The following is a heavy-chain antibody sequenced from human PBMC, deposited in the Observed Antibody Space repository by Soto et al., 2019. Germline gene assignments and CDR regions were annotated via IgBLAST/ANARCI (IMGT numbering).Heavy chain of an antibody. D-gene: IGHD6-19*01. CDR3: ARVTGYSSGWYVVY. CDR1: GGSFSGYY. V-gene: IGHV4-34*01. CDR2: INHSGGT. Sequence: SETLSLTCAVYGGSFSGYYWSWIRQPPGKGLEWIGEINHSGGTNYNPSLKSRVTISVDTSKNQFSLKLSSVTAADTAVYYCARVTGYSSGWYVVYWGQGTLVTVSS. J-gene: IGHJ4*02.